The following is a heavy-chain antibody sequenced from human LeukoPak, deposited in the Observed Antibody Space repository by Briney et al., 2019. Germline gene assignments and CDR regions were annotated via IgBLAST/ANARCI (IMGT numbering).Heavy chain of an antibody. CDR2: IKSKTDGGTT. Sequence: SGGSLRLSCAASGFTFSNAWMSWVRQAPGKGLEWVGRIKSKTDGGTTDYAAPVKGRFTISRDDSKNTLYLQMNSLKTEDTAVYYCTTDLLHIQYGYWGQGTLVTVSS. J-gene: IGHJ4*02. D-gene: IGHD4-11*01. V-gene: IGHV3-15*01. CDR1: GFTFSNAW. CDR3: TTDLLHIQYGY.